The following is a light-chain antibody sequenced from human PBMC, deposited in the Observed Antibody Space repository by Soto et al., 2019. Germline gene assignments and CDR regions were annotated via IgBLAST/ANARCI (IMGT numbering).Light chain of an antibody. CDR2: DAS. V-gene: IGKV1-33*01. Sequence: IQMTQSPSSLSASVGDRVTITCQASQDIAKNLNWNQQKPGKAPKLLIYDASSLQTGVPSRFSGSGSATHFTFTISSLQSEDIATYYCQQYDNLLPITFGQGTRLEIK. J-gene: IGKJ5*01. CDR1: QDIAKN. CDR3: QQYDNLLPIT.